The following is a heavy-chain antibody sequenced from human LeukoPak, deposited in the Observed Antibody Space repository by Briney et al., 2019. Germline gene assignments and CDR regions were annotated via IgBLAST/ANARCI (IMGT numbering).Heavy chain of an antibody. D-gene: IGHD2-2*02. CDR1: GYSISSGYY. CDR3: ARTAPQLLYPYYYYYMDV. CDR2: IDHSGST. Sequence: SETLSLTCAVSGYSISSGYYWGWIRQPPGNGVEWSGSIDHSGSTYYNPSLKSRVTISVDTSKNQFSLKLSSVTAADTAVYYCARTAPQLLYPYYYYYMDVWCKGTTVTVSS. V-gene: IGHV4-38-2*01. J-gene: IGHJ6*03.